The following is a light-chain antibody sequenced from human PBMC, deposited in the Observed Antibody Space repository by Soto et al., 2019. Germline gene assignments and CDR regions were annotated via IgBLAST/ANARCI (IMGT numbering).Light chain of an antibody. Sequence: EIVLTQSPATLSLSPGESATLSCRASQSVSSYLAWYQQKPGQAPRLLIYDASYRATGIPARFRGSGSGTDFTLTISRLYPEVFAFYCCQYYSRRPRTFGHGTKVEIQ. J-gene: IGKJ1*01. CDR1: QSVSSY. V-gene: IGKV3-11*01. CDR3: QYYSRRPRT. CDR2: DAS.